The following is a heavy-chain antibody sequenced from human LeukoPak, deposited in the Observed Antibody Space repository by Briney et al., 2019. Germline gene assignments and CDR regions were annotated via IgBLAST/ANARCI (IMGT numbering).Heavy chain of an antibody. D-gene: IGHD5-18*01. CDR1: GFTFSSYG. V-gene: IGHV3-30*18. Sequence: GGSLRLSCAASGFTFSSYGMHWVRQAPGKGLEWVAVISYDGSNKYYADSVKGRFTISRDNSKNTLYLQMNSLRAEDTAVYYCAKPYSYGSTWGQGTLVTVSS. CDR3: AKPYSYGST. J-gene: IGHJ5*02. CDR2: ISYDGSNK.